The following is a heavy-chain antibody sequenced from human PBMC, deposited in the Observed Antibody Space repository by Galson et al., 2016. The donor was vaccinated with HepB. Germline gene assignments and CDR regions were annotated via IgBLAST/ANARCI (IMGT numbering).Heavy chain of an antibody. CDR1: GFSLSTPGVG. V-gene: IGHV2-5*02. CDR2: IYWDNGK. CDR3: AHSRPDVLRFNWFDP. Sequence: PALVKPTQTLTLTCTFSGFSLSTPGVGVGWVRQPPGKALEWLANIYWDNGKRYNPSLRSRITLNKDTSKNEVVLTLANMDPADTATDFFAHSRPDVLRFNWFDPWGQGTLVTVSS. J-gene: IGHJ5*02. D-gene: IGHD3-3*01.